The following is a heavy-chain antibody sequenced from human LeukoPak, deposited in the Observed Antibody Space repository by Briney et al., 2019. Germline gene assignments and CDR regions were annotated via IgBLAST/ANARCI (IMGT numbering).Heavy chain of an antibody. J-gene: IGHJ4*02. V-gene: IGHV3-7*01. Sequence: GGSLRLSCAASKFTFSTYWMSWVRQAPGKGLEWVANIKQDGSEKYYVDSVKGRFTISRDNAKNSLYLQMNSLRAQDTAVYYCARRRYSGSSQHFDYWGLGTLVTVSS. CDR1: KFTFSTYW. CDR2: IKQDGSEK. D-gene: IGHD1-26*01. CDR3: ARRRYSGSSQHFDY.